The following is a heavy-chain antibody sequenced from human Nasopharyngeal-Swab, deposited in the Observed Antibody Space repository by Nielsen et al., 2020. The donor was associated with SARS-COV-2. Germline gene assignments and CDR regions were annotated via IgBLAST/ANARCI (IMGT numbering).Heavy chain of an antibody. V-gene: IGHV4-4*07. D-gene: IGHD6-13*01. J-gene: IGHJ4*02. Sequence: SETLSLTCAVYGGSLNNYWWSWIRQPAGKGLEWIGRIYTSGSTSYNPSLKSRVTMSVDTSKNQFSLKLSSVTAADTAVYYCARDSSSWYPNAPFDYWGQGTLVTVSS. CDR2: IYTSGST. CDR3: ARDSSSWYPNAPFDY. CDR1: GGSLNNYW.